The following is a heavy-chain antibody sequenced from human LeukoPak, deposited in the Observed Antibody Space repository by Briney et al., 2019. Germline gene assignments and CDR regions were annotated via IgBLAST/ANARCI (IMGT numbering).Heavy chain of an antibody. CDR3: TRGAGWLIDY. CDR1: GGSISSSSYY. Sequence: SETLSLTCTVSGGSISSSSYYWGWIHQPPGKGLEWIGYFHNSGTSTYNPSLKSRVTISADTSKNQFSLKLNSLTTADTAVYYCTRGAGWLIDYWGQGILVTVSS. D-gene: IGHD3-16*01. V-gene: IGHV4-61*05. J-gene: IGHJ4*02. CDR2: FHNSGTS.